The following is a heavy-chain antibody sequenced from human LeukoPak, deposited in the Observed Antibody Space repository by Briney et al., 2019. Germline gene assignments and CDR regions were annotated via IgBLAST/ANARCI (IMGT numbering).Heavy chain of an antibody. V-gene: IGHV3-73*01. CDR1: GFTFSGSA. Sequence: GGSLRLSCAASGFTFSGSAMHWVRQASGKGLEWVGRIRSKANSYATAYAASVKGRFTISRDDSKNTAYLQMNSLKTEDTAVYYCTRLHIGGAFDIWGQGTMVTVSS. D-gene: IGHD1-26*01. CDR3: TRLHIGGAFDI. CDR2: IRSKANSYAT. J-gene: IGHJ3*02.